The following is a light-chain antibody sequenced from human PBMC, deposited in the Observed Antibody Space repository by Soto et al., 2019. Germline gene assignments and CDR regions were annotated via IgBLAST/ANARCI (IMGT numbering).Light chain of an antibody. J-gene: IGLJ1*01. Sequence: QSVLTQPASVSGSPGQSITISCTGTSSDVGGYNYVSWYQQHPGKAPKLMIYEVSNRPSGVSNRFSGSKSGNTASLTISGLQAEDEADYYCSSYTSSSTVYVVGTGTKVT. V-gene: IGLV2-14*01. CDR3: SSYTSSSTVYV. CDR1: SSDVGGYNY. CDR2: EVS.